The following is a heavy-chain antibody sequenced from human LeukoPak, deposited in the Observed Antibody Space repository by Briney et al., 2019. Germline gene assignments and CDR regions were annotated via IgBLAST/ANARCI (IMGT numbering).Heavy chain of an antibody. CDR3: ARDRSGGVGAFDI. V-gene: IGHV4-59*01. D-gene: IGHD2-8*02. Sequence: SETLSLTCTVSGGSISSYYWSWIRQPPGKGLEWIGYIYYSGSTNYNPSLKSRVTISVDTSKNQFSLKLSSVTAADTAVYYCARDRSGGVGAFDIWGQGTMVTVSS. CDR1: GGSISSYY. J-gene: IGHJ3*02. CDR2: IYYSGST.